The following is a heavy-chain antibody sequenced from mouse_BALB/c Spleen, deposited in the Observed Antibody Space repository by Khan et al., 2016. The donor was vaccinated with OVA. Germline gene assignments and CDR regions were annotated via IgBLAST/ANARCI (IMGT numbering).Heavy chain of an antibody. J-gene: IGHJ3*01. CDR3: TRHGYFAWFTY. CDR1: GYSFTTYY. V-gene: IGHV1S135*01. CDR2: IDPFSGGT. D-gene: IGHD2-3*01. Sequence: VQLQQSGPELMKPGASVRISCKASGYSFTTYYIHWLMQSHGKSLEWIGYIDPFSGGTTYNQKFKGKATLTVDKYSSTAYIHLSNLTSEDSAVYYCTRHGYFAWFTYWGQGTLVTVSA.